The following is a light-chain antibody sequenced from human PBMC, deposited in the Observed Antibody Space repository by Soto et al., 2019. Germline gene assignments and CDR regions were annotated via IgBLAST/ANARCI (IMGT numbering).Light chain of an antibody. J-gene: IGLJ1*01. Sequence: QSVLTQPPSASGSPGQSVTISCTGTSSDVGGYNYVSSYQQHPGKVPKLMVYEVNKRPSGVPDRFSGSKSGNTASLTVSGLQAEDEADYYCTSYAGGNNVFGTGTKLTVL. CDR3: TSYAGGNNV. CDR1: SSDVGGYNY. CDR2: EVN. V-gene: IGLV2-8*01.